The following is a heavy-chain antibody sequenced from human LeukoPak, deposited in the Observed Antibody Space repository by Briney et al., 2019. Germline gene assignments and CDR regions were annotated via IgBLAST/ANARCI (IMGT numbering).Heavy chain of an antibody. CDR1: GFTFDDYG. J-gene: IGHJ4*02. D-gene: IGHD3-3*01. CDR2: INWNGGST. CDR3: AKALFPPPLRPHYFDY. Sequence: GGSLRLSCAASGFTFDDYGMSWVRQAPGKGLEWVSGINWNGGSTGYADSVKGRFTISRDNAKNSLYLQMNSLRAEDTAVYYCAKALFPPPLRPHYFDYWGQGTLVTVSS. V-gene: IGHV3-20*04.